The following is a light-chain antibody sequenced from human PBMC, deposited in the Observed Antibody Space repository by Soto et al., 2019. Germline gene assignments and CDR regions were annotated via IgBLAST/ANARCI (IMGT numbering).Light chain of an antibody. V-gene: IGLV2-23*02. Sequence: QSALPQPASVSGSPGQSITISCTGTSSDVGSYNLVSWYQQHPGKAPKLIIYDVSKRPSGVSNRFSGSKSGNTAYLTISWLHAEDEADYYCCSYADNSRVVSGGTKLTVL. J-gene: IGLJ3*02. CDR3: CSYADNSRV. CDR1: SSDVGSYNL. CDR2: DVS.